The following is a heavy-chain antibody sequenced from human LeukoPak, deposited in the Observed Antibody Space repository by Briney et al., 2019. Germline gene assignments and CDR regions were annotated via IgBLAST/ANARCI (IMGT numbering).Heavy chain of an antibody. V-gene: IGHV1-46*01. CDR1: GYTFTNYF. Sequence: VASVKVSCKATGYTFTNYFMHWVRQAPGQGLEWMGLINPSGGGTTYAQKFQGRVTMTRDMSTSTVYMELSSLRYEDTAVYFCARVDGGPDYWGQGTQVTVSS. D-gene: IGHD4-23*01. CDR3: ARVDGGPDY. CDR2: INPSGGGT. J-gene: IGHJ4*02.